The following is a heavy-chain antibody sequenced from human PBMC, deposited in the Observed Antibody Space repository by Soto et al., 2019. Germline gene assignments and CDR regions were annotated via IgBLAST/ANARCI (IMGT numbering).Heavy chain of an antibody. CDR2: IYYSGST. J-gene: IGHJ4*02. V-gene: IGHV4-39*01. CDR3: ARHSIVGATLNY. CDR1: GGSISSSNYY. Sequence: ASETLSLTCTVSGGSISSSNYYWGWIRQPPGKGLEWIGNIYYSGSTYYNPSLKSRVTISVDTSKNQFSLKLSSVTAADTAVYYCARHSIVGATLNYWGQGTLVTVSS. D-gene: IGHD1-26*01.